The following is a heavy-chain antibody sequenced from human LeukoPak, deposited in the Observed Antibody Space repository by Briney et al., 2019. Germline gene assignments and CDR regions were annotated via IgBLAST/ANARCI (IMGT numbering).Heavy chain of an antibody. V-gene: IGHV4-39*07. J-gene: IGHJ4*02. CDR1: GGSISSSSYY. D-gene: IGHD3-10*01. CDR2: IYYSGST. Sequence: SETLPLTCTVSGGSISSSSYYWGWIRQPPGKGLEWIGSIYYSGSTYYNPSLKSRVTISVDTSKNQFSLKLSSVTAADTAVYYCARRVTMVRGAFDYWGQGTLVTVSS. CDR3: ARRVTMVRGAFDY.